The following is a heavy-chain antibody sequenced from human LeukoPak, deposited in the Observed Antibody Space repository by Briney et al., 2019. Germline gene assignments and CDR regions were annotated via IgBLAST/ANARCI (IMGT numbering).Heavy chain of an antibody. CDR1: GVSISSSNYY. CDR3: ARRLVTGNFDY. CDR2: IYYSGST. J-gene: IGHJ4*02. V-gene: IGHV4-39*01. D-gene: IGHD7-27*01. Sequence: MPSETLSLTCTVSGVSISSSNYYWGWLRQPPGKGLEWIGTIYYSGSTYYNPSLKSRVTISVDTSKNLFSLKLSSVTATDTAVYFCARRLVTGNFDYWGQGTLVTVSS.